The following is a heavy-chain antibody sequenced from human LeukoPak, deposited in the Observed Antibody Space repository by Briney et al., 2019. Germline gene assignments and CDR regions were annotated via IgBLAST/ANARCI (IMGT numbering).Heavy chain of an antibody. Sequence: PGGSLRLSCAASGFTFSSYEMNWVRQAPGKGLEWVARITSKSAGGTTDYPAPVKGRFTISRDDSKNMLYLQMNSLKTEDTAVYYCTTDSGDYGDYVREWGQGTLVTVSS. CDR3: TTDSGDYGDYVRE. CDR1: GFTFSSYE. J-gene: IGHJ4*02. D-gene: IGHD4-17*01. V-gene: IGHV3-15*01. CDR2: ITSKSAGGTT.